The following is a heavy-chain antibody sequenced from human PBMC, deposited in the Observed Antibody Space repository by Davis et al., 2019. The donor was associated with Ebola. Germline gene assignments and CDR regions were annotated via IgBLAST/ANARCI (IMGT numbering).Heavy chain of an antibody. Sequence: GGSLRLSCAASGFTFSDHYMDWVRQAPGKGLEWVGRTRNKANSYTTEYAASVKGRFTISRDDSKNTAYLQMNSLKTEDTAVYYCSGSYRGFDYWGQGTLVTVSS. V-gene: IGHV3-72*01. CDR2: TRNKANSYTT. CDR1: GFTFSDHY. D-gene: IGHD1-26*01. J-gene: IGHJ4*02. CDR3: SGSYRGFDY.